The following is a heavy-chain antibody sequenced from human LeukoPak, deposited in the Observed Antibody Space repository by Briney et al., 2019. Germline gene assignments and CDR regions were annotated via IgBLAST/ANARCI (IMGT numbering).Heavy chain of an antibody. D-gene: IGHD6-13*01. J-gene: IGHJ4*02. CDR1: GFTFYDYA. V-gene: IGHV3-43*02. CDR3: AKVRGVAAAVNDPYSDY. Sequence: PGGSLRLSCAASGFTFYDYAMHWVRQAPGKGLEWVSLISGDGGSTYYADSVKGRFTISRDNSKNSLYLQMNSLRTEDTALYYCAKVRGVAAAVNDPYSDYWGQGTLVTVSS. CDR2: ISGDGGST.